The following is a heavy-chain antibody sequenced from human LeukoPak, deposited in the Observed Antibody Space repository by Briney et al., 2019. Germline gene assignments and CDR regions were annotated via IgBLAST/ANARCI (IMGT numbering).Heavy chain of an antibody. V-gene: IGHV1-46*01. CDR1: GYTFTSYG. CDR3: ARGRGVHDSHTYDYFDY. J-gene: IGHJ4*02. CDR2: INPAGGST. D-gene: IGHD3-22*01. Sequence: ASVKVSCTASGYTFTSYGISWVRQAPGQGLEWMGIINPAGGSTTYAQKFQGSRLTLTRDTSTSTVYMELSSLRSEDTAVYYCARGRGVHDSHTYDYFDYWGQGSLVTVSS.